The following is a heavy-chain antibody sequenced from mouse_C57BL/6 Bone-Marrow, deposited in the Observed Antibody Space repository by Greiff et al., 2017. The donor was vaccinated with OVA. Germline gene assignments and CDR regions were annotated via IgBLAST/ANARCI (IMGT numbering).Heavy chain of an antibody. CDR3: ARGGYYYGSSFYYFDY. CDR1: GYTFTDYN. J-gene: IGHJ2*01. Sequence: VQLQQSGPELVKPGASVKIPCKASGYTFTDYNMDWVKQSHGKSLEWIGDINPNNGGTIYNQKFKGKATLTVDKSSSTAYMEFRSLTSEDTAVYYCARGGYYYGSSFYYFDYWGQGTTLTVSS. V-gene: IGHV1-18*01. CDR2: INPNNGGT. D-gene: IGHD1-1*01.